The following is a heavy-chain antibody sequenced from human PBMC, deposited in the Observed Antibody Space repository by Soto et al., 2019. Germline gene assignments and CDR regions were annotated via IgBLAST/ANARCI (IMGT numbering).Heavy chain of an antibody. CDR2: FDPEDGET. D-gene: IGHD6-19*01. CDR1: GYTHTELS. CDR3: ATGIAVAADAFDI. J-gene: IGHJ3*02. Sequence: ASVKVSCKVSGYTHTELSMHWVRQAPGKGLEWMGGFDPEDGETIYAQKFQGRVTMTEDTSTDTAYMELSSLRSEDTAVYYCATGIAVAADAFDIWGQGTMVTVS. V-gene: IGHV1-24*01.